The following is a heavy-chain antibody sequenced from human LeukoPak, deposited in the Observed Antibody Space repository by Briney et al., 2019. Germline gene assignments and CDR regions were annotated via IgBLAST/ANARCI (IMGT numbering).Heavy chain of an antibody. D-gene: IGHD3-10*01. CDR1: GFTFSSYA. V-gene: IGHV3-23*01. Sequence: PGGSLRLSCAAPGFTFSSYAMSWVRQAPGKGLEWVSGISGSGGSTYYADSVKGRFTISRDNSKNTLYLQMNSLRAEDTAVYYCAKGFPKWFGEYYFDYWGQGTLVTVSS. CDR3: AKGFPKWFGEYYFDY. CDR2: ISGSGGST. J-gene: IGHJ4*02.